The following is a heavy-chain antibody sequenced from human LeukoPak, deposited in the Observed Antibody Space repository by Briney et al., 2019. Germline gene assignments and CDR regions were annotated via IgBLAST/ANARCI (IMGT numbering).Heavy chain of an antibody. D-gene: IGHD3-22*01. Sequence: GGSLRLSCAASGFTFSSYSMNWVRQAPGKGLEWVSSISSSSSYIYYADSVKGRFTISRDNAKNSLYLQMNSLRAEDMALYYCSKGGSSSGYYWWDNSFDPWGQGTLVTVSS. CDR1: GFTFSSYS. CDR3: SKGGSSSGYYWWDNSFDP. J-gene: IGHJ5*02. V-gene: IGHV3-21*04. CDR2: ISSSSSYI.